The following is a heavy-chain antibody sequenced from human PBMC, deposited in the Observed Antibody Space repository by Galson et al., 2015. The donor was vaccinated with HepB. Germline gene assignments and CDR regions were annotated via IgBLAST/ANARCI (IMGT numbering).Heavy chain of an antibody. V-gene: IGHV3-30-3*01. CDR3: AKDFILIGFDI. CDR2: ISHAGGNK. CDR1: GFAFSRYS. Sequence: SLRLSCAASGFAFSRYSMHWVRQAPGKGLEWVALISHAGGNKYYADSFKARVTIARDNVNNTVYLQMNSLRAEDTAEYYCAKDFILIGFDIWGQGSLVIVSS. J-gene: IGHJ3*02.